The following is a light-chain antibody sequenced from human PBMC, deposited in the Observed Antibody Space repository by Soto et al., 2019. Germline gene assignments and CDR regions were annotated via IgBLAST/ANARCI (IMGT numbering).Light chain of an antibody. V-gene: IGKV1-5*03. CDR2: KAS. CDR1: QSTGGS. Sequence: DIHMTQSPSTLSASVGDRVTITCRASQSTGGSLAWYQRKPGKAPNFLIYKASSLQSGVPTRFSGSISGTEFTLTVSGLQPDDFASYCCQQHESYAWTFGEGTKE. CDR3: QQHESYAWT. J-gene: IGKJ1*01.